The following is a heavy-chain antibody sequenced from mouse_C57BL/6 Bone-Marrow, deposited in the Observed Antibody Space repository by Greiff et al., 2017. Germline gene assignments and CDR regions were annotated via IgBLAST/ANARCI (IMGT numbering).Heavy chain of an antibody. Sequence: QVQLQQPGAELVKPGASVKMSCKASGYTFTSYWITWVKQRPGQGLEWIGDIYPGSGSTNYNEKFKSKATLTVDTSSSTASMQLSSLTSEDSAVYYCARDGLYYYGSSFDYWGQGTTLTVSS. CDR3: ARDGLYYYGSSFDY. CDR1: GYTFTSYW. D-gene: IGHD1-1*01. J-gene: IGHJ2*01. CDR2: IYPGSGST. V-gene: IGHV1-55*01.